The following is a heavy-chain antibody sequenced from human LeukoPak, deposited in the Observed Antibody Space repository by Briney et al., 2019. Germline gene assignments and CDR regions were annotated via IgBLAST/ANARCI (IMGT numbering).Heavy chain of an antibody. D-gene: IGHD3-16*01. Sequence: PSETLSLTCTVSGGSISSYYWSWIRQPPGKGLEWIGYIYYSGSTNYNPSLKSRVTISVDTSKNQFSLKLSSVTAADTAVYYCAKGGYGYVWGSYSGDYWGQGTLVTVSS. CDR2: IYYSGST. CDR1: GGSISSYY. CDR3: AKGGYGYVWGSYSGDY. V-gene: IGHV4-59*01. J-gene: IGHJ4*02.